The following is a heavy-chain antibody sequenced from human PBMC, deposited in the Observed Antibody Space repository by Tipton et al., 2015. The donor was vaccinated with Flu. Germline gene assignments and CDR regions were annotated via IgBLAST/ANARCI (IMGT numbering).Heavy chain of an antibody. J-gene: IGHJ4*02. D-gene: IGHD2-2*01. CDR2: ISGGGGGT. Sequence: SLRLSCAASGFTFSIYAMSWVRQAPGKRVEWISAISGGGGGTYYADSVKGRFTISRDNSKNTLYLRMNSLRAEDTAVYYCARVPSLGMPDYFDYWGRGTLITASS. CDR3: ARVPSLGMPDYFDY. V-gene: IGHV3-23*01. CDR1: GFTFSIYA.